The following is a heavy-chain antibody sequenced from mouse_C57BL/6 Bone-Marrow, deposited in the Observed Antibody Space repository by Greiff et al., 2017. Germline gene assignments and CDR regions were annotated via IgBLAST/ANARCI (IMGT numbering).Heavy chain of an antibody. D-gene: IGHD1-1*01. V-gene: IGHV1-82*01. Sequence: VQLQQSGPELVKPGASVKISCKASGYAFSSSWMNWVKQRPGKGLEWIGRIYPGDGDTNYNGKFKGKATLTADKSSSTAYMQLSSLTSEDSAVYFCAEGTTGYFDVWGIGTTVTVSS. J-gene: IGHJ1*03. CDR1: GYAFSSSW. CDR3: AEGTTGYFDV. CDR2: IYPGDGDT.